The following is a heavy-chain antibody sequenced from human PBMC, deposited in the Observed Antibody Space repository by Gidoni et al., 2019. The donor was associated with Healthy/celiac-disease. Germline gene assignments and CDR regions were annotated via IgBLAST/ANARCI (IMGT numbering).Heavy chain of an antibody. Sequence: EVQLVESGGGLVQPGGSLKLSCSASGFTFSGSAMHWVRQASGKGLGWVGRIRSKANSYATAYAASVKGRFTISRDDSKNTAYLQMNSLKTEDTAVYYCTRLPYYYDSSGYYSPDYWGQGTLVTVSS. CDR1: GFTFSGSA. D-gene: IGHD3-22*01. V-gene: IGHV3-73*02. J-gene: IGHJ4*02. CDR3: TRLPYYYDSSGYYSPDY. CDR2: IRSKANSYAT.